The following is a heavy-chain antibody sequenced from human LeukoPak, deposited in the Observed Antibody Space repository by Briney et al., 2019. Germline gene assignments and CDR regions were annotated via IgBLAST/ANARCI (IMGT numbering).Heavy chain of an antibody. CDR2: IYYSGST. CDR1: GGSISSYY. CDR3: ARLSSWYVDY. Sequence: PSETLPLTCTVSGGSISSYYWSWIRQPPGKGLEWIGYIYYSGSTNYNPSLKSRVTISIDTSKNQFSLKLSSVTAADTAVYYCARLSSWYVDYWGQGTLVTVSS. D-gene: IGHD6-13*01. J-gene: IGHJ4*02. V-gene: IGHV4-59*08.